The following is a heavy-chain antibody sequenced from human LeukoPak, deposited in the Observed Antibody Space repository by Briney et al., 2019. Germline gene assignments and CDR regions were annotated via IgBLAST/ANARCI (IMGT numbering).Heavy chain of an antibody. CDR2: IIPIFGTA. CDR1: GGTFSSYA. Sequence: GASVKVSYTASGGTFSSYAISWVRQAPGQGLEWMGGIIPIFGTANYAQKFQGRVTITTDESTSTAYMELSSLRSEDTAVYYCARGRGYSYGLYDYWGQGTLVTVSS. CDR3: ARGRGYSYGLYDY. D-gene: IGHD5-18*01. J-gene: IGHJ4*02. V-gene: IGHV1-69*05.